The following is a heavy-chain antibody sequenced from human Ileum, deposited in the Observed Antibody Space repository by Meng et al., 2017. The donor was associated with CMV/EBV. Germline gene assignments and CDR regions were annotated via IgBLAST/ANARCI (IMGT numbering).Heavy chain of an antibody. Sequence: QVQLQESGPGLVEPSGTLSLTCTVSGGTINNSPYFWGWIRQPPGKGLEGIGSIYYSGTTSYNPSLKSRITISVDTSKNQFSLKLTSVTAADTAVYYCARSSGSGSFSYWGQGTLVTVSS. D-gene: IGHD3-10*01. CDR3: ARSSGSGSFSY. V-gene: IGHV4-39*07. CDR1: GGTINNSPYF. CDR2: IYYSGTT. J-gene: IGHJ4*02.